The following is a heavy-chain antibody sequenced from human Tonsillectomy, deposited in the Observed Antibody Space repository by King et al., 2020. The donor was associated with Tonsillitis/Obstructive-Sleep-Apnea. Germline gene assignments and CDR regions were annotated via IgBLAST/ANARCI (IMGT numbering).Heavy chain of an antibody. Sequence: VQLVQSGAEVKKPGASVKVSCKVSGYTLTELSMHWVRQAPGKGLEGMGGFDPENGEPIYAQKFQDRVTKTEDTFTDPAYMELSSLRSEDTAVYYCATGGSRTSHSYYYRDVWGKGTTLTVSS. CDR1: GYTLTELS. V-gene: IGHV1-24*01. CDR2: FDPENGEP. J-gene: IGHJ6*03. CDR3: ATGGSRTSHSYYYRDV. D-gene: IGHD5-12*01.